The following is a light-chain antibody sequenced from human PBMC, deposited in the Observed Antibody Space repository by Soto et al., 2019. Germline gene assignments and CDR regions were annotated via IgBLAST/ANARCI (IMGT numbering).Light chain of an antibody. CDR1: QDINKN. J-gene: IGKJ1*01. Sequence: DIQMTQSPSSLSASVGDRVTITCQASQDINKNLIWYQQKPGKAPKLLIYDASDLETGVQSRFSGSGSGTGFILTIRSLQPEDFATYYCKQSYSTPPTFGQGTKVDIK. CDR2: DAS. V-gene: IGKV1-39*01. CDR3: KQSYSTPPT.